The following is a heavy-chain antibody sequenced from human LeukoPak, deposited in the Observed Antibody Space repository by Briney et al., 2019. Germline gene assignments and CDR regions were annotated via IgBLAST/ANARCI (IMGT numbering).Heavy chain of an antibody. J-gene: IGHJ3*02. CDR2: ISGSGGST. D-gene: IGHD1-26*01. Sequence: GGSLRLSRAASGFTFSSYAMSWVRQAPGKGLEWVSAISGSGGSTYYAGSVKGRFTISRDNSKNTLYLQMNSLRAEDTAVYYCAKEGGYSGRPFDMSGQGTIVTDSS. CDR1: GFTFSSYA. V-gene: IGHV3-23*01. CDR3: AKEGGYSGRPFDM.